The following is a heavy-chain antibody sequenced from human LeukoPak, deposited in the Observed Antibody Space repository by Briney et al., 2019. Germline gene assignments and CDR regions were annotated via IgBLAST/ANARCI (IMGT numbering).Heavy chain of an antibody. CDR2: IKSKPDGGTI. V-gene: IGHV3-15*07. D-gene: IGHD1-14*01. J-gene: IGHJ4*02. CDR1: GFTFTNAW. Sequence: AGGSLRLSCAASGFTFTNAWMNWVRQASGKGLEWVARIKSKPDGGTIDYAAPAKGRFTISRDDSKNTVYLQMNSLKIEDTAVYYCARTSRSSDRYFDYWGQGTLVTVSS. CDR3: ARTSRSSDRYFDY.